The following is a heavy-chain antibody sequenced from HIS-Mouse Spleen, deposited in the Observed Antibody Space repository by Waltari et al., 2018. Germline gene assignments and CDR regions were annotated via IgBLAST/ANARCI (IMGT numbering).Heavy chain of an antibody. J-gene: IGHJ6*02. CDR1: GGSISSYY. Sequence: QVQLQESGPGLVKPSETLSLTCTVSGGSISSYYWSWIRQPPGKGLEWIGYIYYSGSTNYNPSLKSRVTISVDTSKNQFSLKLSSVTAADTAVYYCDGLLYYYYGMDVWGQGTTVTVSS. CDR3: DGLLYYYYGMDV. CDR2: IYYSGST. V-gene: IGHV4-59*01. D-gene: IGHD1-26*01.